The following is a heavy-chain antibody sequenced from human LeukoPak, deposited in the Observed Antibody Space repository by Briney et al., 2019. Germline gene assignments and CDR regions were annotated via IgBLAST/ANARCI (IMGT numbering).Heavy chain of an antibody. D-gene: IGHD4-17*01. J-gene: IGHJ4*02. CDR3: ARDGGYGDYVDPPDY. V-gene: IGHV1-18*01. CDR2: ISAYNGNT. CDR1: GYTFTSYG. Sequence: ASVEVSCKASGYTFTSYGISWVRQAPGQGLEWMGWISAYNGNTNYAQKLQGRVTMTTDTSTSTAYMELRSLRSDDTAVYYCARDGGYGDYVDPPDYWGQGTLVTVSS.